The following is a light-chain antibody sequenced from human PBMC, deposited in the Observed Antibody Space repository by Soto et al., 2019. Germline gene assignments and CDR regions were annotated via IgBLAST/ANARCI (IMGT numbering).Light chain of an antibody. J-gene: IGKJ2*01. V-gene: IGKV1-39*01. CDR2: AAS. CDR1: QNIFSY. Sequence: DIQMTQSPSSLSASVGDRVTITCRASQNIFSYLSWYQHKPGKAPKLLIYAASSLQSGVPSRFSGSGSGTDFALTISSLQPEDFATFYCQQSYSVPHTFGQGTKGEI. CDR3: QQSYSVPHT.